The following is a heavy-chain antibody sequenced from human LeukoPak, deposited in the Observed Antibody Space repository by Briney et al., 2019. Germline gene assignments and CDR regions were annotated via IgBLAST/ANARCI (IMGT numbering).Heavy chain of an antibody. Sequence: SETLSLTCTVSGGSISSSSYYWGWIRQPPGKGLEWIGSIYYSGSTYYNPSLKSRVTISVDTSKNQFSLKLSSVTAADTAVYYCAREFSSGHKHNNWFDPWGQGTLVTVSS. V-gene: IGHV4-39*07. CDR1: GGSISSSSYY. J-gene: IGHJ5*02. CDR3: AREFSSGHKHNNWFDP. D-gene: IGHD6-19*01. CDR2: IYYSGST.